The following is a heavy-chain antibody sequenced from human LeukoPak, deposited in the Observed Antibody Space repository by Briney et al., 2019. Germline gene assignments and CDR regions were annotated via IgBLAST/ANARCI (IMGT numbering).Heavy chain of an antibody. CDR3: ARYYYASAFDY. CDR1: GFTFSSYW. Sequence: GGSLRLSCTASGFTFSSYWMTWVRQPPEKGLEWVANIRQDGGKKDYVASVKGRFTISRDNAKNSLYLQVNSLRAEDTAVYYCARYYYASAFDYWGQGTLVTVSS. D-gene: IGHD3-10*01. CDR2: IRQDGGKK. J-gene: IGHJ4*02. V-gene: IGHV3-7*01.